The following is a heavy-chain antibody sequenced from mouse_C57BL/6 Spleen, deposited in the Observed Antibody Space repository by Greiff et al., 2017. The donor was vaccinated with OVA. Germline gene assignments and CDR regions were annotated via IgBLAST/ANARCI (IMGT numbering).Heavy chain of an antibody. CDR2: IDPSDSYT. Sequence: VQLQQPGAELVRPGTSVKLSCKASGYTFTSYWMHWVKQRPGQGLEWIGVIDPSDSYTNYNQKFKGKATLTVDTSSSTAYMQLSSLTSEDSAVYYCARFRRRDYYAMDYWGQGTSVTVSS. J-gene: IGHJ4*01. CDR1: GYTFTSYW. CDR3: ARFRRRDYYAMDY. V-gene: IGHV1-59*01. D-gene: IGHD2-12*01.